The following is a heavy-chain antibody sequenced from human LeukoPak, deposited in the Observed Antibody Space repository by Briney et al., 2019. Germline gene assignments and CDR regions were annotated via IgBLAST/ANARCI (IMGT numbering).Heavy chain of an antibody. J-gene: IGHJ3*02. CDR2: IIPIFGTA. Sequence: APVKVSCKASGGTFSSYAISWVRQAPGQGLEWMGGIIPIFGTANYAQEFQGRVTITADESTSTAYMELSSLRSEDTAVYYCARGQGGSGYYVDIWGQGTMVTVSS. D-gene: IGHD3-22*01. CDR1: GGTFSSYA. V-gene: IGHV1-69*01. CDR3: ARGQGGSGYYVDI.